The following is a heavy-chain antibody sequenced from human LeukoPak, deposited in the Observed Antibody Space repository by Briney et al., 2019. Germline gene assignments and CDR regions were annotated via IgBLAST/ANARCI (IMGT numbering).Heavy chain of an antibody. CDR3: ARDRAAVAGQYFFDY. D-gene: IGHD6-19*01. Sequence: ASVKVSCKASGYTFSGYYMHWVRQAPGQGLEWRGWIKPNSGDTKYAQKFQGRVTMTRDTSINTAYMELSSLRSDDTAMYYCARDRAAVAGQYFFDYGGQGALVTVSS. CDR1: GYTFSGYY. V-gene: IGHV1-2*02. J-gene: IGHJ4*02. CDR2: IKPNSGDT.